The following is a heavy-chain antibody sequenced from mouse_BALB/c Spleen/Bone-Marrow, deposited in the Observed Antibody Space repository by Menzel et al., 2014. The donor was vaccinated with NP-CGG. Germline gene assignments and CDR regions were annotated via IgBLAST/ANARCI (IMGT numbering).Heavy chain of an antibody. V-gene: IGHV1-4*01. J-gene: IGHJ2*01. D-gene: IGHD2-3*01. CDR3: AREGSYDGCSGHFDF. CDR2: IVPSSAYS. CDR1: GYSFTSFT. Sequence: QVQLKESGAELARPGASVRMSCKASGYSFTSFTMHWLKQRPGQGLEWIAYIVPSSAYSNYNQKFKDEATLSADRSSSTAYMRLSSLTSEDSAVYYCAREGSYDGCSGHFDFWGPGTTLTVSS.